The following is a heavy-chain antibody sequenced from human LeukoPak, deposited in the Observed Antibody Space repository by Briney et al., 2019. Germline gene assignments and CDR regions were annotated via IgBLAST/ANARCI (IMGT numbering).Heavy chain of an antibody. Sequence: ASVKVSCKASGYTFTSYGISWVRQAPGQGLEWMGWINPNSGGTNYAQKFQGRVTMTRDTSISTAYMELSRLRSDDTAVYYCARPASGGSCDYWGQGTLVTVSS. CDR1: GYTFTSYG. V-gene: IGHV1-2*02. J-gene: IGHJ4*02. D-gene: IGHD2-15*01. CDR2: INPNSGGT. CDR3: ARPASGGSCDY.